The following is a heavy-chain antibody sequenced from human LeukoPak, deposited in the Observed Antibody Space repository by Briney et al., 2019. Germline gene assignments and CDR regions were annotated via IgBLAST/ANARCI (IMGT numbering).Heavy chain of an antibody. D-gene: IGHD2-2*01. CDR2: MNPNSGNT. J-gene: IGHJ5*02. CDR3: ARGIYFSSTSCYYWFDP. CDR1: GYTFTSYD. Sequence: GASVKVSCKASGYTFTSYDINWVRQATGQGLEWMGWMNPNSGNTGYARKFQGRVTMTRNTSISTAYMELSSLRSEDTAVYYCARGIYFSSTSCYYWFDPWGQGTLVTVSS. V-gene: IGHV1-8*01.